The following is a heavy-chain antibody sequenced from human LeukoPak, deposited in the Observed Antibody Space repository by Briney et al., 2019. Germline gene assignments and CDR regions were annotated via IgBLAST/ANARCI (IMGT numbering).Heavy chain of an antibody. CDR3: AKDLNWAFDY. J-gene: IGHJ4*02. D-gene: IGHD7-27*01. CDR1: GFTFSNYW. CDR2: LNGDGGTT. Sequence: GGSLRLSCTASGFTFSNYWMHWVRQAPGKGLVWVSRLNGDGGTTRYADSVKGRFTISRDNAKNTVYLQMNSLRAEDTAVYYCAKDLNWAFDYWGQGTLVTVSS. V-gene: IGHV3-74*01.